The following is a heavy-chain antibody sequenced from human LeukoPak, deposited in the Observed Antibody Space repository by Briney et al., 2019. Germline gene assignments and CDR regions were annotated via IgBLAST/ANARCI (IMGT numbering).Heavy chain of an antibody. D-gene: IGHD2-15*01. J-gene: IGHJ4*02. V-gene: IGHV3-21*01. CDR2: ISSSSSYI. CDR1: GFTFSSYS. Sequence: GGSLRLSCAASGFTFSSYSMNWVRQAPGKGLEWVSSISSSSSYIYYADSVKGRFTISRDNAKNSLYLQMNSLRVEDTAVYYCARRPVVVAAKGRYFDYWGQGTLVTVSS. CDR3: ARRPVVVAAKGRYFDY.